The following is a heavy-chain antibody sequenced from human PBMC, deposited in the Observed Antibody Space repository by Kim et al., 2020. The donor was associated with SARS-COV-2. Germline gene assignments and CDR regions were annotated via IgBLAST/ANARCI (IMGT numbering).Heavy chain of an antibody. Sequence: SETLSLTCTVSGGSISSYYWSWIRQPPGKGLEWIGYIYYSGSTNYNPSLKSRVTISVDTSKNQFSLKLSSVTAADTAVYYCARDPGEVNSGYGTNWFDPWGQGTLVTVSS. CDR2: IYYSGST. D-gene: IGHD5-12*01. J-gene: IGHJ5*02. CDR1: GGSISSYY. CDR3: ARDPGEVNSGYGTNWFDP. V-gene: IGHV4-59*01.